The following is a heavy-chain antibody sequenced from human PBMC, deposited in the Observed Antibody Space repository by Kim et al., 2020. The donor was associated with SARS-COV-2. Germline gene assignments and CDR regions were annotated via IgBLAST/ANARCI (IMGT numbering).Heavy chain of an antibody. J-gene: IGHJ6*02. CDR1: GFTFSSYW. Sequence: GGSLRLSCAASGFTFSSYWMHWVRQAPGKGLVWVSRINSDGSSTSYADSVKGRFTISRDNAKNTLYLQMNSLRAEDTAVYYCVRDWGYYYGMDVWGQGTTVTVSS. D-gene: IGHD3-16*01. V-gene: IGHV3-74*01. CDR2: INSDGSST. CDR3: VRDWGYYYGMDV.